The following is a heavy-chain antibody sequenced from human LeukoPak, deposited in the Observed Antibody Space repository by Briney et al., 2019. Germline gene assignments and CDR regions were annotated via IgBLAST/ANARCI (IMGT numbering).Heavy chain of an antibody. CDR2: IWYDGSDR. V-gene: IGHV3-33*01. D-gene: IGHD3-9*01. Sequence: GGSLRLSCAASGFTFITYGMHWVRQAPGKGLEWVAVIWYDGSDRYYAASVRGRFTISRDISKNTLYLEMNSLRAEDTAVYYCARDLRTRYLDYWGQGTLVTVSS. CDR1: GFTFITYG. J-gene: IGHJ4*01. CDR3: ARDLRTRYLDY.